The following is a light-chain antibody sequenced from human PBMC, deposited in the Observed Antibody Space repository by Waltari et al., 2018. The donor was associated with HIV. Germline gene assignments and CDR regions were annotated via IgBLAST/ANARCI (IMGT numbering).Light chain of an antibody. CDR1: SSDVGGYNY. Sequence: QSALTQPASVSGSPGQSITISCTGTSSDVGGYNYVSWYQQHPDRAPKLTIYEVSNRPSGVSNRFSGSKSGNTASLTISGLQAEDEADYYYTSYTSSSPCVFGTGTKVTVL. V-gene: IGLV2-14*01. CDR3: TSYTSSSPCV. CDR2: EVS. J-gene: IGLJ1*01.